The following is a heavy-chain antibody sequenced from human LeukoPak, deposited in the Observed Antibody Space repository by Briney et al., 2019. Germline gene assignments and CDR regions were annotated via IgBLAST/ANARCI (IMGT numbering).Heavy chain of an antibody. Sequence: ASVKVSCKASGGTFSSYAISWVRQAPGQGLEWMGGIIPIFGTASYAQKFQGRVTITADESTSTAYMELSSLRSEDTAVYYCARSTAYGGYLGIDYYFDYWGQGTLVTVSS. J-gene: IGHJ4*02. CDR3: ARSTAYGGYLGIDYYFDY. D-gene: IGHD5-12*01. CDR1: GGTFSSYA. CDR2: IIPIFGTA. V-gene: IGHV1-69*13.